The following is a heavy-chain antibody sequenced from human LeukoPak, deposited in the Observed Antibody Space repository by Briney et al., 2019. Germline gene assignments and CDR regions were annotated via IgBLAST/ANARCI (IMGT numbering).Heavy chain of an antibody. J-gene: IGHJ4*02. D-gene: IGHD6-19*01. Sequence: PGGSLRLSCAASGFTFSSYAMSWVRQAPGKGLEWVSAISGSGGSTYYADSVKGRFTISRDNSKNTLYLQMNSLRAEDMAVYYCAKDGSGQWLDDTYFDYWGQGTLATVSS. CDR2: ISGSGGST. CDR3: AKDGSGQWLDDTYFDY. CDR1: GFTFSSYA. V-gene: IGHV3-23*01.